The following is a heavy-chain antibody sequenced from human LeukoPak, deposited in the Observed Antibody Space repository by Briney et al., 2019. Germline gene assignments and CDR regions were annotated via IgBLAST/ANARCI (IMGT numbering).Heavy chain of an antibody. Sequence: SVKVSCKASGGTFSSYAISWVRQAPGQGLEWMGGIIPIFGTANYAQKFQGRVTITADESTSTAYMELSSLRSEDTAVYYCASGGMTSGAFDIWGQGTMVTVSS. J-gene: IGHJ3*02. CDR1: GGTFSSYA. D-gene: IGHD3-10*01. CDR2: IIPIFGTA. V-gene: IGHV1-69*13. CDR3: ASGGMTSGAFDI.